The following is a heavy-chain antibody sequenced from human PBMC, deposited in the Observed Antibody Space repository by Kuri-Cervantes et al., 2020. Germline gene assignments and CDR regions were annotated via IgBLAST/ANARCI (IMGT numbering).Heavy chain of an antibody. CDR1: GFTFSSYV. CDR2: ISYDGSNK. Sequence: GESLKISCAASGFTFSSYVMHWVRQAPGKGLEWVASISYDGSNKYYADSVKGRFTISRDNSKNTLYLQMNSLRAEDTAVYYCARLDIFWRGYSLPDDYWGQGTRGTASS. D-gene: IGHD3-3*01. CDR3: ARLDIFWRGYSLPDDY. V-gene: IGHV3-30*03. J-gene: IGHJ4*02.